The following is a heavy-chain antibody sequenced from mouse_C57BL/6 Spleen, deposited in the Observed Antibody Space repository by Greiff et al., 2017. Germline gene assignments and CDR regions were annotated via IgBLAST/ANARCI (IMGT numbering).Heavy chain of an antibody. V-gene: IGHV2-2*01. D-gene: IGHD2-1*01. CDR2: IWRGGST. Sequence: QVQLKESGPGLVQPSQSLSITCTVSGFSLTSYGVHWVRQSPGKGLEWLGVIWRGGSTDYNAAFISRLSISKDNSKDQFFFKMNSLQADDTAIYYCARNGDYGNSWFAYWGQGTLVTVSA. CDR3: ARNGDYGNSWFAY. CDR1: GFSLTSYG. J-gene: IGHJ3*01.